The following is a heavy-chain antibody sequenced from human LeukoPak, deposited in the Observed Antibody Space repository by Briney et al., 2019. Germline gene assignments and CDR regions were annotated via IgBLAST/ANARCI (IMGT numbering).Heavy chain of an antibody. D-gene: IGHD3-3*01. V-gene: IGHV3-30*04. J-gene: IGHJ6*03. CDR3: ARPYYDFWSGYSDRGLYYYYYMDV. CDR1: GFTFSSYA. Sequence: GGSLRLSCAASGFTFSSYAMHWVRQAPGKGLGWVAVISYDGSNKYYADSVKGRFTISRDNSKNTLYLQMNSLRAEDTAVYYCARPYYDFWSGYSDRGLYYYYYMDVWGKGTTVTVSS. CDR2: ISYDGSNK.